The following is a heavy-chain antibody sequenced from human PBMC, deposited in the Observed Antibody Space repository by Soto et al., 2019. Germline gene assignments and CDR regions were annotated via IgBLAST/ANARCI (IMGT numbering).Heavy chain of an antibody. V-gene: IGHV1-2*04. CDR1: GYTFTGYY. Sequence: QVQLVQSGAEVKKPGASVKVSCKASGYTFTGYYMHWVRQAPGQGLEWMGWINPNSGGTNYAQKFQGWVTMTRDTSISTAYMELSRLRSDDTAVYYCAREGGLLWQRTYGMDVWGQGTTVTVSS. CDR2: INPNSGGT. J-gene: IGHJ6*02. CDR3: AREGGLLWQRTYGMDV. D-gene: IGHD2-21*02.